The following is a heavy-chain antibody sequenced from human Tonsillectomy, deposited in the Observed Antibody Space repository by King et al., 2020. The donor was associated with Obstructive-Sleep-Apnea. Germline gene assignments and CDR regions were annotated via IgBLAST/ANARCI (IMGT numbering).Heavy chain of an antibody. CDR2: INHSGST. CDR3: ARGQGFYESSGYSNWYFDL. CDR1: GGSFSGSF. V-gene: IGHV4-34*01. J-gene: IGHJ2*01. D-gene: IGHD3-22*01. Sequence: VQLQQWGAGLLKPSETLSLTCAVYGGSFSGSFWSWIRQPPGQGLEWIGEINHSGSTNYNPSLKSRVTISVDTAKNQFSLKLSSVIAVDTAVYYCARGQGFYESSGYSNWYFDLWGRGTPVTVSA.